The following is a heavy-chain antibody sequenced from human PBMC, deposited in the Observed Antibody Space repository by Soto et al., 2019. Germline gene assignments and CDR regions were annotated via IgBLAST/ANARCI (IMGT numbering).Heavy chain of an antibody. Sequence: GGSLRLSCVGSAPTVSNYGMHWVRQAPGKGLEWVALISYDGSEEYYADSVKGRFTLSRDNSKNTVFLQMSDLRAEDTAMYYCTKGSRGYTNYFFDSWGLGTLVTVSS. CDR2: ISYDGSEE. J-gene: IGHJ4*02. CDR3: TKGSRGYTNYFFDS. V-gene: IGHV3-33*05. CDR1: APTVSNYG. D-gene: IGHD6-25*01.